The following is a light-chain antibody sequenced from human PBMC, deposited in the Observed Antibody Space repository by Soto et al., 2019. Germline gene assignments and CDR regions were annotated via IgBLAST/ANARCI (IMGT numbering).Light chain of an antibody. CDR1: QSISSW. Sequence: DIQMTQSPSTLSASVGDRVTITCRASQSISSWLAWYQQKQGKAPKLLIHKASSLESGVPSRFSGSGSGTEFTLTISSLQPDDFSTYYCQHYNSYSSTFGQGTKVEIK. V-gene: IGKV1-5*03. CDR3: QHYNSYSST. J-gene: IGKJ1*01. CDR2: KAS.